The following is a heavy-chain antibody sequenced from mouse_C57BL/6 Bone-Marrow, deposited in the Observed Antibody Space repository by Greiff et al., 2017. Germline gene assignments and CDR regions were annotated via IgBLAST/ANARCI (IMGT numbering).Heavy chain of an antibody. CDR1: GYTFTSYW. Sequence: SGTVLARPGASVKMSCKTSGYTFTSYWMHWVKQRPGQGLEWIGALSPGNSDTSYNQKFKGKAKLTAVTSASTAYMELSSLTNGDSSVYYCTENYFDDWGQGTTLTVSS. CDR3: TENYFDD. CDR2: LSPGNSDT. J-gene: IGHJ2*01. V-gene: IGHV1-5*01.